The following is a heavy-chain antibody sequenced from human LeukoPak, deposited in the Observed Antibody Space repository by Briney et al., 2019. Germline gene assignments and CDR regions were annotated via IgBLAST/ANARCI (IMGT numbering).Heavy chain of an antibody. J-gene: IGHJ4*02. Sequence: SGGSLRLSCAASGFTFSMYWMHWVRQAPGKGLVWVSRIDNDGSSTTYADSVKGRFTISRDNAKNTLYLQMNSLRAEDTAVYYCARDTITEAGDFDYWGQGILVTVSS. CDR1: GFTFSMYW. V-gene: IGHV3-74*01. CDR2: IDNDGSST. D-gene: IGHD6-13*01. CDR3: ARDTITEAGDFDY.